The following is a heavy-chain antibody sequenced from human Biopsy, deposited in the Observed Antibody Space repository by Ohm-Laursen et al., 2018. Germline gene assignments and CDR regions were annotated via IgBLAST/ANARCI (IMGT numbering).Heavy chain of an antibody. J-gene: IGHJ4*02. V-gene: IGHV3-7*01. CDR2: MNQDGSEE. CDR1: GFIFSSYW. Sequence: SLRLSCTASGFIFSSYWMNWVRQTPETGLEWVANMNQDGSEEHYVDSVKGRFTISRDNSKSSLYLQMNSLRAEDTAVYYCARAYPPPGRRLVVVAGDFDCWGQGTRVTVSS. CDR3: ARAYPPPGRRLVVVAGDFDC. D-gene: IGHD2-15*01.